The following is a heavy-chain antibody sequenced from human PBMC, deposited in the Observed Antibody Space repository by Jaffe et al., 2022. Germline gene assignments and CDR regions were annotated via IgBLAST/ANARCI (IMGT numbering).Heavy chain of an antibody. Sequence: QVQLVQSGAEVKKPGASVKVSCKASGYTFTGYYMHWVRQAPGQGLEWMGRINPNSGGTNYAQKFQGRVTMTRDTSISTAYMELSRLRSDDTAVYYCARVPEGYCSGGSCYPDFDYWGQGTLVTVSS. CDR2: INPNSGGT. J-gene: IGHJ4*02. CDR3: ARVPEGYCSGGSCYPDFDY. CDR1: GYTFTGYY. V-gene: IGHV1-2*06. D-gene: IGHD2-15*01.